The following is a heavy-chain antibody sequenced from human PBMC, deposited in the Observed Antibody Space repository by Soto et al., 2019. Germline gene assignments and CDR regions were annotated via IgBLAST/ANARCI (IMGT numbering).Heavy chain of an antibody. CDR1: GFTFSNYA. CDR3: AKAGGDFWSGSLYYFDS. D-gene: IGHD3-3*01. V-gene: IGHV3-33*06. CDR2: IWYDGSNK. J-gene: IGHJ4*02. Sequence: QVQLVESGGGVVQPGRSLRLSCAASGFTFSNYAMHWVRQAPGKGLEWVAVIWYDGSNKYYADSVKGRFTISRDNSKNTLYPQMNGLRAEDTAVYYCAKAGGDFWSGSLYYFDSWGQGTLVTVSS.